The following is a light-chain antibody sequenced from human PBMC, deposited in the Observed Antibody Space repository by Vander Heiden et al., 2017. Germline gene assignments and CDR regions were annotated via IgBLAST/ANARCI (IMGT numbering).Light chain of an antibody. J-gene: IGLJ2*01. CDR1: RSNIGSNT. CDR3: AAWDDSLNGPV. Sequence: QSVLTQPPSASGTPRQRVTISCSGSRSNIGSNTVNWYQQLPGTAPKLLIYNNNQRPSGVPDRFSGSKSGTSASLAISGLQSEDEADYYCAAWDDSLNGPVFGGGTKLTVL. CDR2: NNN. V-gene: IGLV1-44*01.